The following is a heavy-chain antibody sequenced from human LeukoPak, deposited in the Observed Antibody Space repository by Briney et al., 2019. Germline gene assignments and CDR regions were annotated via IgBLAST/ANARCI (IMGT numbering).Heavy chain of an antibody. Sequence: GGSLRLSCAASGFTFSSYAMSWVRQAPGRGLDWVSAIRAGGGTTFYAGSVKGRFTTSRDDSKNTLYLQMNSLSAEDTAVYYCAKEEHSSGWGTMAHNYWGQGTLVTVSS. CDR3: AKEEHSSGWGTMAHNY. J-gene: IGHJ4*02. CDR1: GFTFSSYA. V-gene: IGHV3-23*01. CDR2: IRAGGGTT. D-gene: IGHD6-19*01.